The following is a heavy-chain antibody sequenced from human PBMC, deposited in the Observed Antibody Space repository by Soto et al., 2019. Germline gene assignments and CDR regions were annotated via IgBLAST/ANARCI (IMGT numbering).Heavy chain of an antibody. V-gene: IGHV4-34*01. CDR3: ARDKGPFDY. J-gene: IGHJ4*02. CDR1: GGSFSGYY. CDR2: INHSGST. Sequence: ASETLSLTCAVYGGSFSGYYWTWIRQPPGTGLEWIGEINHSGSTNYNPSLKSRVTISVDTSKNQFSLKLTSVTAADTAVYYCARDKGPFDYWGQGTLVTVSS.